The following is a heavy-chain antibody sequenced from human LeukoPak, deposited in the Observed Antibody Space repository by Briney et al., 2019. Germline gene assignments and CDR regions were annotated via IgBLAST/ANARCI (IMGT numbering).Heavy chain of an antibody. D-gene: IGHD1-1*01. CDR2: IYASGST. CDR3: ASVDGGTDY. CDR1: GGSISSYH. Sequence: PPETLSLTCAVSGGSISSYHWSWIRQPAGKGLEWIGRIYASGSTTYNPSLESRVTMSLDTSKNQFSLKLTSVTAADTAVYYCASVDGGTDYWGQGTLVTVSS. J-gene: IGHJ4*02. V-gene: IGHV4-4*07.